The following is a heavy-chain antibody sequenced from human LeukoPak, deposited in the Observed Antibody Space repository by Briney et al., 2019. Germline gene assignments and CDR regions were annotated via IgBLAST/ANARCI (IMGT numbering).Heavy chain of an antibody. V-gene: IGHV1-69*13. J-gene: IGHJ4*02. CDR1: GGTLSSYA. CDR2: IIPIFGTA. D-gene: IGHD1-26*01. Sequence: SVKVSCKASGGTLSSYAIGWVRQAPGQGLEWMGGIIPIFGTANYAQKFQGRVTITADESTSTAYMELSSLRSEDTAVYYCARIATPGVGATRLLVGSNDYWGQGTLVTVSS. CDR3: ARIATPGVGATRLLVGSNDY.